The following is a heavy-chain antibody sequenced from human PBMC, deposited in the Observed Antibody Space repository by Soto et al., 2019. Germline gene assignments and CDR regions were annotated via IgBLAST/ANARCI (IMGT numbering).Heavy chain of an antibody. CDR3: ASSQPGYYYYYGMDV. CDR1: GGSISSYY. D-gene: IGHD6-13*01. V-gene: IGHV4-59*01. Sequence: SETLSLTCTVSGGSISSYYWSWIRQPPGKGLEWVGYIYYSGSTNYNPSLKSRVTISVDTSKNQFSLKLSSVTAADTAVYYCASSQPGYYYYYGMDVWGQGTTVTVSS. CDR2: IYYSGST. J-gene: IGHJ6*02.